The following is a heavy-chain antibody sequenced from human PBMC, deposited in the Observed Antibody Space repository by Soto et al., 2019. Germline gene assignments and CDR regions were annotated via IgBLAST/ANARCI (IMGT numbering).Heavy chain of an antibody. Sequence: QLQLQESGPGLVKPSETLSLTCTVSGGSISSSSYYWGWIRQPPGKGLEWIGSIYYSGSTYYNPSLKSRATISVDTSMNQFSLKLSSVTAADTAVYYCARHRGDCSGGSCYPDAFDIWGQGTMVTVSS. J-gene: IGHJ3*02. CDR2: IYYSGST. CDR1: GGSISSSSYY. D-gene: IGHD2-15*01. CDR3: ARHRGDCSGGSCYPDAFDI. V-gene: IGHV4-39*01.